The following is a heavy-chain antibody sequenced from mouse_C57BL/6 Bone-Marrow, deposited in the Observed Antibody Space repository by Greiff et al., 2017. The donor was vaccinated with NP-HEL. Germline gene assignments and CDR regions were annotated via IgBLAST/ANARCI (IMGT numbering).Heavy chain of an antibody. CDR3: ARLNSNYFDY. Sequence: EVKLVESGGGLVQPGGSLKLSCAASGFTFSDYGMAWVRQAPRKGPEWVAFISNLAYSIYYADTVTGRFTISRENAKNTLYLEMSSLRSEDTAMYYCARLNSNYFDYWGQGTTLTVSS. J-gene: IGHJ2*01. D-gene: IGHD2-5*01. V-gene: IGHV5-15*01. CDR1: GFTFSDYG. CDR2: ISNLAYSI.